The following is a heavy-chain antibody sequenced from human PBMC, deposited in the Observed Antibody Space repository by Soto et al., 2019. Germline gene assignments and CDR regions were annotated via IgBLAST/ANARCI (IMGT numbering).Heavy chain of an antibody. Sequence: SVKVSCKASGGTFSSYAISWVRQAPGQGLEWMGGIIPIFGTANYAQKFQGRVTITADKSTSTAYMELRSLRSEDTAVYYCARLALQGTTGWFDPWGQGTLVTVSS. V-gene: IGHV1-69*06. CDR3: ARLALQGTTGWFDP. D-gene: IGHD1-7*01. CDR1: GGTFSSYA. J-gene: IGHJ5*02. CDR2: IIPIFGTA.